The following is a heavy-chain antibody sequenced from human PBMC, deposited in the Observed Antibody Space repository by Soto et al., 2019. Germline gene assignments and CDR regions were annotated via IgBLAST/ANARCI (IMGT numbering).Heavy chain of an antibody. J-gene: IGHJ6*02. V-gene: IGHV4-34*01. CDR2: INHSGST. CDR1: GTSFSGYY. Sequence: SETLSLTCAVYGTSFSGYYCSWIRQPPGKGLERIGEINHSGSTNYNPSLKSRFTISVDTSKNQFYLNLNSVTAADTAVYYRARRLDVWGQGTTVTVSS. CDR3: ARRLDV.